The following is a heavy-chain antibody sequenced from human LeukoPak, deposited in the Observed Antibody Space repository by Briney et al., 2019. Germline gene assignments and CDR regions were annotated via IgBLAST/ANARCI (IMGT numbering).Heavy chain of an antibody. CDR3: AKHMRQQVVRDAFDM. J-gene: IGHJ3*02. D-gene: IGHD6-13*01. Sequence: PGGSLRLSCAPSGFTFSTYAIAWVRQAPGKGLEWVSDMRSGGGTYYTDSVKGRFTISRDNSKNTLYLQMESLRAEDTAVYYCAKHMRQQVVRDAFDMWGQGTMVTVSS. V-gene: IGHV3-23*01. CDR1: GFTFSTYA. CDR2: MRSGGGT.